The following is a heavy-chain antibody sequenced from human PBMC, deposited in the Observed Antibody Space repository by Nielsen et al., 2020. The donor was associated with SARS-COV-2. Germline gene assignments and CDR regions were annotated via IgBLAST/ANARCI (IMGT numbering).Heavy chain of an antibody. CDR2: ISYDGSNK. V-gene: IGHV3-30*18. CDR3: AKDHLRGAPRYNWFDP. J-gene: IGHJ5*02. D-gene: IGHD3-10*01. CDR1: GFTFSSYG. Sequence: GESLKISCAASGFTFSSYGMHWVRQAPGKGLEWVAVISYDGSNKHYADSVKGRFTISRDNSKNTLYLQMNSLRAEDTAVYYCAKDHLRGAPRYNWFDPWGQGTLVTVSS.